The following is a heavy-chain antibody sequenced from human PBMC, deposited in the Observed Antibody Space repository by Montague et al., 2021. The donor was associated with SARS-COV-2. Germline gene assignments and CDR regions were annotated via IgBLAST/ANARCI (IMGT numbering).Heavy chain of an antibody. CDR2: INRSGSI. CDR1: GGSFSGFY. J-gene: IGHJ4*02. D-gene: IGHD3-16*02. V-gene: IGHV4-34*01. Sequence: SETLSLTCAVSGGSFSGFYWNWVRQSPGEGLEWIGEINRSGSINYNPSLKSRVTISVDTSKNQFSLKLSSVTAADTAVYYCARIRIGVWGSYRYFDYWGQGTLVTVSS. CDR3: ARIRIGVWGSYRYFDY.